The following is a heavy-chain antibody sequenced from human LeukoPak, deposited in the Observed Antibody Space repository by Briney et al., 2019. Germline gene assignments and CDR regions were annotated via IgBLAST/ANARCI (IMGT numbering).Heavy chain of an antibody. V-gene: IGHV3-33*01. Sequence: GGSLRLSCAASGFTFSSYGFHWVRQAPGKGLEWVAAIFYDGSNKFYTDSVKGRFTISRDNSKNTLYLQMNSLRAEDTAVYYCARDRQEQHQVGSGSQLYNWFDSWGQGTLVTVSS. D-gene: IGHD1-26*01. CDR2: IFYDGSNK. J-gene: IGHJ5*01. CDR3: ARDRQEQHQVGSGSQLYNWFDS. CDR1: GFTFSSYG.